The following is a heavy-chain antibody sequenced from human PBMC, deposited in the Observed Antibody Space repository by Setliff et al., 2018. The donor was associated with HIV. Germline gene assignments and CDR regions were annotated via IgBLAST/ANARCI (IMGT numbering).Heavy chain of an antibody. J-gene: IGHJ4*02. CDR3: ARGYYNFWSGYPPLDY. CDR1: GGSISSSSYY. D-gene: IGHD3-3*01. CDR2: IYYSGNT. Sequence: SETLSLTCTVSGGSISSSSYYWGWIRQPPGKGLEWIGSIYYSGNTYYNPSLKSRVTIYVDTSKNQFSLKLSSVTAADTAVYYCARGYYNFWSGYPPLDYWGQGTLVTVSS. V-gene: IGHV4-39*07.